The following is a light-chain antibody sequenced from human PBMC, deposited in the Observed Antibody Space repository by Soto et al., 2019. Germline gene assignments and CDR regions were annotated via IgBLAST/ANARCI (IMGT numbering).Light chain of an antibody. CDR2: KAS. V-gene: IGKV1-5*03. CDR1: QTISSW. CDR3: QHYNSYSEA. J-gene: IGKJ1*01. Sequence: DIQRTQSPSTLSGSVGDRVTITCRASQTISSWLAWYQQKPGKAPKLLIYKASTLKSGVPSRFSGSGSGTEGTITISSLKTDDGATYYCQHYNSYSEAFGQGTKVDIK.